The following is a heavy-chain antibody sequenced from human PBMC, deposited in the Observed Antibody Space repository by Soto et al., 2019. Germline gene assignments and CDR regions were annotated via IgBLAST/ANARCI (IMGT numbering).Heavy chain of an antibody. CDR1: GFTFSSYA. CDR2: ISGSGDST. CDR3: ARRGSGSYYDY. J-gene: IGHJ4*02. Sequence: EVQLLESGGGLVQPGGSLRLSCAASGFTFSSYAMRWVRQAPVKGLEWVSAISGSGDSTYYADSVKGRFSISRDNSTNTLYLQMNSRRAEDTAVYYCARRGSGSYYDYWGQGTLVTVSS. V-gene: IGHV3-23*01. D-gene: IGHD1-26*01.